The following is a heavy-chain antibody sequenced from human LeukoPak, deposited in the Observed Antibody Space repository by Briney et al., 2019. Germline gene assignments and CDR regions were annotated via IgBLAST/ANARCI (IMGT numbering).Heavy chain of an antibody. CDR2: IIPIFGTA. CDR3: ASDGGRRLLLWYYFDY. D-gene: IGHD3-22*01. J-gene: IGHJ4*02. CDR1: GGTFSSYA. V-gene: IGHV1-69*13. Sequence: SVKVSCKASGGTFSSYAISWVRQAPGQGLEWMGGIIPIFGTANYAQKFQGRVTITADESTSTAYMELSSVRSEDTAVYYCASDGGRRLLLWYYFDYWGQGTLVTVSS.